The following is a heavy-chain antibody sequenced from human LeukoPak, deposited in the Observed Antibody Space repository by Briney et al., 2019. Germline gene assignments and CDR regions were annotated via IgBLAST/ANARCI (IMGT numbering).Heavy chain of an antibody. V-gene: IGHV3-30-3*01. Sequence: GGSLRLSCAASGFTFSSYAMHWVRQAPGKGLEWVAVISYDGSNKYYADSVKGRFTISRDNSKNTLYLQMNSLRAEDTAVYYCAIGRNYFDYWGQGTLVTVSS. CDR3: AIGRNYFDY. J-gene: IGHJ4*02. CDR2: ISYDGSNK. CDR1: GFTFSSYA.